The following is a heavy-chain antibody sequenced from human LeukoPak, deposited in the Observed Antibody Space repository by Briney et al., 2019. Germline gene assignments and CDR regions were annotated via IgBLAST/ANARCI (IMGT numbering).Heavy chain of an antibody. V-gene: IGHV3-30*02. Sequence: PGGSLRLSCAASGFTFSSYAMSWVRQAPGKGLEWVAFIRYDGTNKYYADSVKGRFTISRDNSKNTLYLQMNSLRAEDTAVYYCAKDRNYYDSSGFGCDYWGQGTLVTVSS. D-gene: IGHD3-22*01. CDR2: IRYDGTNK. CDR3: AKDRNYYDSSGFGCDY. J-gene: IGHJ4*02. CDR1: GFTFSSYA.